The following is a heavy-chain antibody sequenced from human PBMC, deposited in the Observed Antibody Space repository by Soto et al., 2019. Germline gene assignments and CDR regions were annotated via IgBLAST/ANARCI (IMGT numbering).Heavy chain of an antibody. V-gene: IGHV3-43*01. CDR2: ISWDGGIT. D-gene: IGHD1-26*01. CDR1: GFTFDDYT. Sequence: GSLRLSCAASGFTFDDYTMHWGRQAPGKGLEWVSLISWDGGITYYADSVKGRFTISRDNSKNSLYLQMNSLRTEDTALYYCAKDGNSGSYYLFDYWGQGTLVTVSS. J-gene: IGHJ4*02. CDR3: AKDGNSGSYYLFDY.